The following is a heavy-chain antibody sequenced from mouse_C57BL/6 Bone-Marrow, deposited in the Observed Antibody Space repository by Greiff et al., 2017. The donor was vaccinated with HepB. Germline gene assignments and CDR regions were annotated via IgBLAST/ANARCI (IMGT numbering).Heavy chain of an antibody. CDR3: AREAYYYGSSYFDY. CDR2: INPSNGGT. J-gene: IGHJ2*01. D-gene: IGHD1-1*01. Sequence: VQLQQPGTELVKPGASVKLSCKASGYTFTSYWMHWVKQRPGQGLEWIGNINPSNGGTNYNEKFKSKATLTVDKSSSTAYMQRSRLTSEDSAAYYCAREAYYYGSSYFDYWGQGTTLTVSS. CDR1: GYTFTSYW. V-gene: IGHV1-53*01.